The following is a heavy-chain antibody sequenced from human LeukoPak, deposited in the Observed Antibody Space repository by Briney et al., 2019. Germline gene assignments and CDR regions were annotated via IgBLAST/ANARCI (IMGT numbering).Heavy chain of an antibody. D-gene: IGHD3-10*01. Sequence: PSQTLSLTCTVSGGSISSGDYYWSWIRQPPGKGLEWIGYIYYSGSTYYNPSLKSRVIISVDTSKNQFSLKLSSVTAADTAVYYCARGPLIWFGELSGSYFDYWGQGTLVTVSS. J-gene: IGHJ4*02. CDR2: IYYSGST. V-gene: IGHV4-30-4*01. CDR3: ARGPLIWFGELSGSYFDY. CDR1: GGSISSGDYY.